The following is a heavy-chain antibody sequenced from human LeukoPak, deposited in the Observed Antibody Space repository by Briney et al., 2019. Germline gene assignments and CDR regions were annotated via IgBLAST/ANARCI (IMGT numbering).Heavy chain of an antibody. CDR1: GYTFTNYY. V-gene: IGHV1-46*01. CDR3: ARWTTPYLDY. J-gene: IGHJ4*02. D-gene: IGHD4-11*01. CDR2: TDPIGGST. Sequence: GASVKVSCKASGYTFTNYYIHWVRQSPGQGLEWMGITDPIGGSTNYAQKFQGRVTMTRDTSTSTVYMELSSLRSEDSAVYYCARWTTPYLDYWGQGTLVTVSS.